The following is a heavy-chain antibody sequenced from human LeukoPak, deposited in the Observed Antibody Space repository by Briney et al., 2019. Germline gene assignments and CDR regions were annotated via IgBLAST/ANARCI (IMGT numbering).Heavy chain of an antibody. Sequence: GGSLRLSCAASGFTFSSYWMHWVRQAPGKGLVWVSRINSDGSSTSYADSVKGRFTISRDNAKNTLYLQMNSLRAEDTAVYYCARDLGNSYYYDSSGYDFDYWGQGTLVTVSS. D-gene: IGHD3-22*01. V-gene: IGHV3-74*01. CDR2: INSDGSST. J-gene: IGHJ4*02. CDR3: ARDLGNSYYYDSSGYDFDY. CDR1: GFTFSSYW.